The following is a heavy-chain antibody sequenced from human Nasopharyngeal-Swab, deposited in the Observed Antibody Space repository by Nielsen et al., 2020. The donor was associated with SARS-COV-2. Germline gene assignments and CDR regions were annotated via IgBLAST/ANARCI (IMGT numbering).Heavy chain of an antibody. Sequence: GSLRLSCTVSGGSISSYYWSWIRQPPGKGLEWIGYIYYSGSTNYNPSLKSRVTISVDTSKNQFSLKLRSVTAADTAVYYCARTQLWGAFDIWGQGTMVTVSS. CDR1: GGSISSYY. D-gene: IGHD5-18*01. CDR2: IYYSGST. V-gene: IGHV4-59*13. CDR3: ARTQLWGAFDI. J-gene: IGHJ3*02.